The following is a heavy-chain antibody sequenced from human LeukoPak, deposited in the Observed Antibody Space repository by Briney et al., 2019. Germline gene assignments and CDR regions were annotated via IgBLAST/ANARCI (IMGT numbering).Heavy chain of an antibody. V-gene: IGHV1-69*13. CDR1: GGTFSRYA. Sequence: ASVKVSCKASGGTFSRYAISWVRQAPGQGLEWMGGIIPIFGTANYAQKFQGRVTITADESTSTAYMELSSLRSEDTAVYYCARDRYYGSGSYQDYYYYYYMDVWGKGTTVTISS. J-gene: IGHJ6*03. CDR2: IIPIFGTA. CDR3: ARDRYYGSGSYQDYYYYYYMDV. D-gene: IGHD3-10*01.